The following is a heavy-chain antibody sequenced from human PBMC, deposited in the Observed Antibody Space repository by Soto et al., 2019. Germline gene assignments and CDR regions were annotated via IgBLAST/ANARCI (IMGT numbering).Heavy chain of an antibody. J-gene: IGHJ6*02. V-gene: IGHV5-10-1*01. Sequence: RGESLKISCKGSGYSFTSYWISWVRQMPGKGLEWMGRIDPSDSYTNYSPSFQGHVTISADKSISTAYLQWSSLKASDTAMYYCTRQGTTGTTGYYYYGMDVWGQGTTVTVSS. CDR1: GYSFTSYW. CDR3: TRQGTTGTTGYYYYGMDV. D-gene: IGHD1-1*01. CDR2: IDPSDSYT.